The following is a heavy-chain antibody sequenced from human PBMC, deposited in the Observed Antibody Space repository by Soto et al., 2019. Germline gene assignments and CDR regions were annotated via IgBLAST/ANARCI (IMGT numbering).Heavy chain of an antibody. D-gene: IGHD3-22*01. V-gene: IGHV3-30*14. J-gene: IGHJ4*02. Sequence: GGSLRLSCAASGFTLSSYAMHWVRQAPGKGLEWVALISYDGSDKDYADSVKGRFTISRDNSRNTQYLQMSSLRADDTAVYYCVKGEFYYDSSAYYPFDSWGQGTLVTVSS. CDR1: GFTLSSYA. CDR3: VKGEFYYDSSAYYPFDS. CDR2: ISYDGSDK.